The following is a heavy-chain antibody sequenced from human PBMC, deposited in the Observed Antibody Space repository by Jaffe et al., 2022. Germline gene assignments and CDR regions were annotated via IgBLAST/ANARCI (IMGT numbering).Heavy chain of an antibody. CDR3: ARETVIMVRGVTPGACDI. CDR2: ISSSGDTI. J-gene: IGHJ3*02. Sequence: EVQLVESGGGLVQPGGSLRLSCVVSGFTFSSHEMNWVRQAPGKGLEWVSYISSSGDTIYYADSVKGRFTISRDNAKNSLYLQMNSLRAEDTAVYYCARETVIMVRGVTPGACDIWGQGTMVIVSS. CDR1: GFTFSSHE. D-gene: IGHD3-10*01. V-gene: IGHV3-48*03.